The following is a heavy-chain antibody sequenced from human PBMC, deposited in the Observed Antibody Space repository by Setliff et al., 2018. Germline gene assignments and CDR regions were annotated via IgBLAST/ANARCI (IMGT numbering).Heavy chain of an antibody. CDR3: ARDSRQWLEGGASGDMDI. Sequence: ASVKVSCKTSGGTFSSFAVSWVRQAPGQRPEWMGRLIPFFGTTIYAQKFQGRVTITADQSTSTVFMELNSLRSEDTAFYYCARDSRQWLEGGASGDMDIWGQGTAVTVS. J-gene: IGHJ6*02. V-gene: IGHV1-69*13. D-gene: IGHD6-19*01. CDR1: GGTFSSFA. CDR2: LIPFFGTT.